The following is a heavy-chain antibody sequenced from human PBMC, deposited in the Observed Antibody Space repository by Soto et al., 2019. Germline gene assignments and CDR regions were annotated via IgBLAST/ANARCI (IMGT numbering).Heavy chain of an antibody. D-gene: IGHD5-12*01. CDR2: ISGSGGST. Sequence: HPGGSLRLSCAASGFTFSSYAMSWVRQAPGKGLEWVSAISGSGGSTYYADSVKGRFTISRDNSKNTLYLQMNSLRAEDTAVYYCAKDLVATTDPFDYWGQGTLVTVSS. CDR1: GFTFSSYA. J-gene: IGHJ4*02. CDR3: AKDLVATTDPFDY. V-gene: IGHV3-23*01.